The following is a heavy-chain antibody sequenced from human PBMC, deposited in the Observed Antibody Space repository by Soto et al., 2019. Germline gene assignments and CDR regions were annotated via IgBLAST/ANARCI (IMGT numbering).Heavy chain of an antibody. J-gene: IGHJ4*02. CDR1: GGSIRSYY. V-gene: IGHV4-59*08. CDR2: IYYSGST. D-gene: IGHD3-16*01. CDR3: ARRWGDYFDY. Sequence: PSETLSLTCSVSGGSIRSYYWSWIRQPPGKGLEWIGYIYYSGSTNYNPSPKSRVTISVDTSKNQFSLKLSSVTAADTAVYYCARRWGDYFDYWGQGTLVTVSS.